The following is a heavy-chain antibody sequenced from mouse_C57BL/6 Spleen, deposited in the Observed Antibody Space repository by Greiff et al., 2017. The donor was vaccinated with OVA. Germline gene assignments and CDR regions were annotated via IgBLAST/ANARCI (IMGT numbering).Heavy chain of an antibody. J-gene: IGHJ1*03. Sequence: EVQRVESGPGLAKPSQTLSLTCSVTGYSITSDYWNWIRKFPGNKLEYMGYISYSGSTYYNPSLKSRISITRDTSKNQYYLQLNSVTTEDTATYYCATQGPYGSSYWYFDVWGTGTTVTVSS. CDR2: ISYSGST. V-gene: IGHV3-8*01. D-gene: IGHD1-1*01. CDR1: GYSITSDY. CDR3: ATQGPYGSSYWYFDV.